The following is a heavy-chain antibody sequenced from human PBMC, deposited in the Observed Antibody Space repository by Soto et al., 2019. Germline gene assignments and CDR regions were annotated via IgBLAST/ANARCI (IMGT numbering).Heavy chain of an antibody. CDR3: ARDRGIVATGVGYYFDY. V-gene: IGHV3-11*01. CDR1: GFIVGHYY. CDR2: IPESDDTT. D-gene: IGHD5-12*01. J-gene: IGHJ4*02. Sequence: QVQLVESGGDLVKPGVSLRLSCAASGFIVGHYYMSWIRQAPGKGLDWISYIPESDDTTPYSDSVKGRFTIARYNAQNSLYLQMNSLRVEDTAVYYCARDRGIVATGVGYYFDYWGQGTLVTVSS.